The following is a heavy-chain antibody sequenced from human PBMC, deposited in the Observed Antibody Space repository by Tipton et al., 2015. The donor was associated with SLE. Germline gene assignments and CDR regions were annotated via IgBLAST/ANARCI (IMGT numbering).Heavy chain of an antibody. CDR2: IIPIFASA. V-gene: IGHV1-69*18. Sequence: QVQLVQSGAEVKKTGSSVKVSCKASGGTFSNYAVTWVRQAPGQGLEWMGRIIPIFASANYAQQFQARVTITADQSTSTAYMELSSLVSEDTAVYYCAGGMVQGVFYFFDYWGQGSLVTVSS. CDR3: AGGMVQGVFYFFDY. J-gene: IGHJ4*02. CDR1: GGTFSNYA. D-gene: IGHD3-10*01.